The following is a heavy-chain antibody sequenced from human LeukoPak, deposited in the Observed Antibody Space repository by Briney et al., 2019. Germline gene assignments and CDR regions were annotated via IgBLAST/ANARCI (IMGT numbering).Heavy chain of an antibody. Sequence: PSETLSLTCAVYGGSFSGYYWSWIRQPPGKGLEWIGEINHSGSTNYTPSLTSRVTISVATSKNQFSLKLSSVTAADTAVYYCARANGWTDVHEYSYGFDYWGQGTLVTVSS. J-gene: IGHJ4*02. CDR2: INHSGST. CDR3: ARANGWTDVHEYSYGFDY. D-gene: IGHD5-18*01. V-gene: IGHV4-34*01. CDR1: GGSFSGYY.